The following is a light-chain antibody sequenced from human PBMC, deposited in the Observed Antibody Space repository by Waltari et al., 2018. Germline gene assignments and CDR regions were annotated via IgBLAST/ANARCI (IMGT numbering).Light chain of an antibody. V-gene: IGKV3-15*01. CDR1: QSVSSD. Sequence: EIVMTQSPATLSVSPGERATRSCRASQSVSSDLAWDQQKPGQAPSLLIYGASTRATGIPGRFSGSGSGTEFTLTISSLQSEDFAVYYCQQYNNWPPWTFGQGTKVEIK. CDR3: QQYNNWPPWT. J-gene: IGKJ1*01. CDR2: GAS.